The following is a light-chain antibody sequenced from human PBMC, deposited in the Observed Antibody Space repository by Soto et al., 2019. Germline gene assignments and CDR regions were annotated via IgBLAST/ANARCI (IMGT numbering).Light chain of an antibody. CDR1: SDIGNYNL. CDR2: EVT. Sequence: SVLTQPASVSGSPGQSVTSSCSGSDIGNYNLVSWYQHLPGRAPKLLIFEVTMRPSGISDRFSGSKSASTASLTISGLQAEDEGDYYCASYAGSRTYVFGSGTKVTVL. V-gene: IGLV2-23*02. J-gene: IGLJ1*01. CDR3: ASYAGSRTYV.